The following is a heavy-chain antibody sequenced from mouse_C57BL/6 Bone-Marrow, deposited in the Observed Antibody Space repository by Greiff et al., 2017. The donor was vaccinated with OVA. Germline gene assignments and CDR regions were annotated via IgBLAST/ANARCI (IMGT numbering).Heavy chain of an antibody. Sequence: EVQLVESGPGLVKPSQSLSLTCSVTGYSITSGYYWNWIRQFPGNKLEWMGYISYDGSNNYNPSLKNRISITRDTSKNQFFLKLNSVTTEDTATYYCARDPSYGNYRYFDVWGTGTTVTVSS. D-gene: IGHD2-1*01. CDR3: ARDPSYGNYRYFDV. CDR1: GYSITSGYY. CDR2: ISYDGSN. J-gene: IGHJ1*03. V-gene: IGHV3-6*01.